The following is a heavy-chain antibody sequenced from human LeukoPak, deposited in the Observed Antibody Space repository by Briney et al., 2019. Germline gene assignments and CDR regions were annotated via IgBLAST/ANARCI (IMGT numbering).Heavy chain of an antibody. CDR3: ARGRVSGITIFGVVTNAFDI. Sequence: PSETLSLTCAVYGGSFSGYYWSWIRQRPGKGLEWIGEINHSGSTNYNPSLKSRVTISVDTSKNQFSLKLSSVTAADTAVYYCARGRVSGITIFGVVTNAFDIWGQGTMVTVSS. D-gene: IGHD3-3*01. J-gene: IGHJ3*02. V-gene: IGHV4-34*01. CDR1: GGSFSGYY. CDR2: INHSGST.